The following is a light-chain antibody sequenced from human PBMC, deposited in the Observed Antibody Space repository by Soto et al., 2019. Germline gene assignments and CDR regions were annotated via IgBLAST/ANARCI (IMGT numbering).Light chain of an antibody. Sequence: EIVLTQSPATLSVSPGERATLSCRASQSVSTYLAWYQQKPGQAPRLLIYGASSRATGIPARLSGSGSGTEFTLTINSLQSEDFAVYYCQQYNYWPQTFGQGTKVEIK. CDR3: QQYNYWPQT. CDR1: QSVSTY. CDR2: GAS. V-gene: IGKV3-15*01. J-gene: IGKJ1*01.